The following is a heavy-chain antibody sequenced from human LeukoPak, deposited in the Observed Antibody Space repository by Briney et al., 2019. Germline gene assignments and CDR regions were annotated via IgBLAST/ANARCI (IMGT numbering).Heavy chain of an antibody. J-gene: IGHJ6*03. CDR1: GGSFSRYY. CDR2: INHSGSA. Sequence: SETLSLTCAVYGGSFSRYYWTWIRQPPGKGLEWIGEINHSGSANYNPSLKSRVTISVDTSKNQFSLKLSSVTAAYTAVYYCARAALGGSSHTLYYMDVWGKGTTVTVSS. CDR3: ARAALGGSSHTLYYMDV. D-gene: IGHD6-13*01. V-gene: IGHV4-34*01.